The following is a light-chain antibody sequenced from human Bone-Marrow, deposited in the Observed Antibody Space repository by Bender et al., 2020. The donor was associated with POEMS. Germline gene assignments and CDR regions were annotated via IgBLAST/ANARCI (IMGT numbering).Light chain of an antibody. CDR1: TIETES. Sequence: SFVLTQPPSVSVAPGQTARITCGESTIETESVHWYQQKAGQAPVLIVYDDTDRPSGIPDRFSGSKSGSTATLTISRVEAGDEADYFCQVWDESSDQEVFGTGTKVTVL. J-gene: IGLJ1*01. CDR2: DDT. V-gene: IGLV3-21*02. CDR3: QVWDESSDQEV.